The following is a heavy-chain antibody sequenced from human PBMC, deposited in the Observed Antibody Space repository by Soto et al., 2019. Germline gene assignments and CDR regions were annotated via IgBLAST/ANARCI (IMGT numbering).Heavy chain of an antibody. CDR1: GFTFSDSV. J-gene: IGHJ4*02. CDR2: MSGDGRFGNT. Sequence: GGSLRLSCVGSGFTFSDSVMAWVRQAPGTGLEWLSVMSGDGRFGNTYYRDSVRGRFTISRDDSRNLVYLQMSMLRLDDTAVYFCAKEGRLASPAGDYFDSWGPGTLVTVS. V-gene: IGHV3-23*01. CDR3: AKEGRLASPAGDYFDS. D-gene: IGHD3-10*01.